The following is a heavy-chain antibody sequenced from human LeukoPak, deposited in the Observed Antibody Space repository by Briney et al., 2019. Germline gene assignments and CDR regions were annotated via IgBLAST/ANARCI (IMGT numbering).Heavy chain of an antibody. Sequence: GGSLRLSCAASGFTFSSYAMSWVRQAPGKGLEWVSAISGSGGSTYYADSVKGRFTISRDNSKNTLYLQMNSLRAEDTAVYYCAKGGRIQLWLRSAYWGEGTLVTVSS. CDR2: ISGSGGST. J-gene: IGHJ4*02. CDR1: GFTFSSYA. D-gene: IGHD5-18*01. CDR3: AKGGRIQLWLRSAY. V-gene: IGHV3-23*01.